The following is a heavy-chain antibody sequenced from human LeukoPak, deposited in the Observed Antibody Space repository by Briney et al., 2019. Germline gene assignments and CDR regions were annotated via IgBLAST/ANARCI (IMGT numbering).Heavy chain of an antibody. J-gene: IGHJ3*02. CDR2: MNPNSGNT. Sequence: ASVKVSCKASGYTFTSYDINWVRQATGQGLEWMGWMNPNSGNTGYAQKFQGRVTMTRNTSISTAYMELSSLRSEDTAVYYCARWNKWLMAFDIWGQGTMVTVSS. CDR1: GYTFTSYD. V-gene: IGHV1-8*01. CDR3: ARWNKWLMAFDI. D-gene: IGHD1/OR15-1a*01.